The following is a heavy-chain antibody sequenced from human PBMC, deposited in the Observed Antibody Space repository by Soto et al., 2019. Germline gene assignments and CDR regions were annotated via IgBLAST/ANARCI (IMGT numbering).Heavy chain of an antibody. CDR2: IWYDGSNK. CDR1: GFTFSSYA. D-gene: IGHD1-26*01. J-gene: IGHJ4*02. Sequence: QVQLVESGGGVVQSGKSLRLSCAGSGFTFSSYALHWVRQAPGKGLEWVAAIWYDGSNKYYVDSVKGRFTISRDNSKNTVYLQLSRLRVEDTAVYYCANGDLGNAAGNQDFWGQGTLVTVSS. CDR3: ANGDLGNAAGNQDF. V-gene: IGHV3-33*06.